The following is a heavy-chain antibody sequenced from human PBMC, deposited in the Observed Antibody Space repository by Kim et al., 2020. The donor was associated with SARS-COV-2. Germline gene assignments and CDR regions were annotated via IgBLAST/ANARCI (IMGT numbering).Heavy chain of an antibody. J-gene: IGHJ4*02. CDR2: INPNSGGT. CDR3: ARVKVGATYLDY. D-gene: IGHD1-26*01. V-gene: IGHV1-2*02. CDR1: GYTFTGYY. Sequence: ASVKVSCKASGYTFTGYYMHWVRQAPGQGLEWMGWINPNSGGTNYAQKFQGRVTMTRDTSISTAYMELSRLRSDDTAVYYCARVKVGATYLDYWGQGTLVTVSS.